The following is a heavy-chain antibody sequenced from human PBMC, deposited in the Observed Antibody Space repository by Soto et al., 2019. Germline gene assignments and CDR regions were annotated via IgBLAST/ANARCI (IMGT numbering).Heavy chain of an antibody. CDR1: GFSFDSHE. Sequence: EVHLLESGGGLVQPGGSLRLSCEASGFSFDSHEMSWVRQAPGKGLEWFSTISYRGGSTYYADSVKGRFTVSRDNTKNTVYLKMSRLTADAPPRYYCATYCVSTSWSTSYFESWRQGTLVTVS. J-gene: IGHJ4*02. CDR3: ATYCVSTSWSTSYFES. CDR2: ISYRGGST. V-gene: IGHV3-23*01. D-gene: IGHD2-2*01.